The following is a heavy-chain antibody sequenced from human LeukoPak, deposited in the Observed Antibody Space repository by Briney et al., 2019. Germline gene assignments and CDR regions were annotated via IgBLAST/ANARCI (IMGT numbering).Heavy chain of an antibody. CDR1: GGSISSFY. Sequence: SETLSLTCTVSGGSISSFYWSWIRQPPGKGLEWIGYIYYSGSTNYNPSLKSRVTISVDTSKNQFSLKLSSVTAADTAVYYCARDLATVTRWFDPWGQGTLVTVSS. CDR3: ARDLATVTRWFDP. D-gene: IGHD4-11*01. V-gene: IGHV4-59*01. J-gene: IGHJ5*02. CDR2: IYYSGST.